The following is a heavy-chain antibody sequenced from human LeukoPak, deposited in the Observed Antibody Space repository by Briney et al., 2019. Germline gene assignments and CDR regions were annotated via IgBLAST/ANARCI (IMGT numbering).Heavy chain of an antibody. CDR3: AKWGDDDGLTGYYDSDC. CDR2: ITGSGGTT. CDR1: RFTFSNYA. D-gene: IGHD3-9*01. J-gene: IGHJ4*02. V-gene: IGHV3-23*01. Sequence: GGSLRLSCAASRFTFSNYAMSWVRQAPGKGLEWVSAITGSGGTTWYADSVKGHFTISRDDSKNTLYLQMNSLGAEDTAVYYCAKWGDDDGLTGYYDSDCWGQGTLVTVSS.